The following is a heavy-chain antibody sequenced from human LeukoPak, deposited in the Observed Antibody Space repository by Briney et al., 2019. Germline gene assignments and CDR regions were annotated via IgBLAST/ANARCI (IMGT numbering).Heavy chain of an antibody. D-gene: IGHD2-2*01. CDR2: INPSGGST. CDR1: GYTFTSYY. Sequence: ASVKVSCKASGYTFTSYYMHWVRQAPGQGLEWMGIINPSGGSTSYAQKFQGRVTMTRDTSTSTVYMELSSLRSEDTAVYYCARAVVVVPAAIYYYYGMDVWGQGTTVTVSS. J-gene: IGHJ6*02. CDR3: ARAVVVVPAAIYYYYGMDV. V-gene: IGHV1-46*01.